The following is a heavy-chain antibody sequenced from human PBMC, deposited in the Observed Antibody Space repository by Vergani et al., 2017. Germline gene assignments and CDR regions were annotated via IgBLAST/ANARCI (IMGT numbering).Heavy chain of an antibody. V-gene: IGHV3-7*01. Sequence: EVQLVESGGGLVQPGGSLRLSCAASGFMFSNYWMNWVRQAPGKGLEWVANIKQDGSEKYYVDSVRGRFTITRDNAKNSLYLQMNSLRAEDTAVYHCARPSAPGEYDALDIWGRRTMVTVSS. J-gene: IGHJ3*02. CDR3: ARPSAPGEYDALDI. D-gene: IGHD4-17*01. CDR2: IKQDGSEK. CDR1: GFMFSNYW.